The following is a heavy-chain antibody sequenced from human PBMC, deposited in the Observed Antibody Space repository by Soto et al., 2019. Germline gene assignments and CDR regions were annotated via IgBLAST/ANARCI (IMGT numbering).Heavy chain of an antibody. J-gene: IGHJ4*02. D-gene: IGHD6-13*01. CDR2: INNDGGTT. V-gene: IGHV3-74*01. CDR3: ASDWAYSSDY. CDR1: GLSFSRRW. Sequence: EVQLVEFGGGLVQPGGSLRLACAASGLSFSRRWMHWVRQAPGKGLVWVAHINNDGGTTTYADSVRGRFTISRDNGKNTVYLQRNSLTAEDTAVYYCASDWAYSSDYWGQGTLVTVSS.